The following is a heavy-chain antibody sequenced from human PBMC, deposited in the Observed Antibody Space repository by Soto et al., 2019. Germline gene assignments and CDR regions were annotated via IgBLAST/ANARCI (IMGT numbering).Heavy chain of an antibody. CDR3: AREVEWLLSQGAFDI. D-gene: IGHD3-3*01. CDR1: GYTFTSYG. J-gene: IGHJ3*02. V-gene: IGHV1-18*01. Sequence: GXSVKVSCEASGYTFTSYGISWVREAPVQGLEWMGWISAYNSNTNYAQKLQGRVTMTTDTSTSTAYMELRSLRSDDTAVYYCAREVEWLLSQGAFDIWGQGTMVTVSS. CDR2: ISAYNSNT.